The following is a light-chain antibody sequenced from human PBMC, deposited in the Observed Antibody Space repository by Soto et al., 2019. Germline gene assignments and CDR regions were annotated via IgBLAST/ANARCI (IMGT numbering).Light chain of an antibody. Sequence: AIRMTQSPSSLSASTGDRVTITCRASQGIGSYLAWYQQKPGKAPKLLIYAASTLQSGVPSRFSGSGSGTDFTLTISCLQSEDFATYYCQQYYSYPQTFGQGTKVDIK. CDR1: QGIGSY. V-gene: IGKV1-8*01. J-gene: IGKJ1*01. CDR3: QQYYSYPQT. CDR2: AAS.